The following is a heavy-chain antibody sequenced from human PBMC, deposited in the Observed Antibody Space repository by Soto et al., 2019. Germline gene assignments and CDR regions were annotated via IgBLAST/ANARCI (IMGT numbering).Heavy chain of an antibody. D-gene: IGHD6-19*01. CDR1: GGSISSGGYY. V-gene: IGHV4-31*03. CDR2: IYYSGST. CDR3: ARDSRVAGTVDY. J-gene: IGHJ4*02. Sequence: SETLSLTCTVSGGSISSGGYYWSWIRQHPGKGLEWIGYIYYSGSTYYNPSLKSRVTISVDTSKNQFSLKLSSVTAADTAVYYCARDSRVAGTVDYWGQGTLVTVSS.